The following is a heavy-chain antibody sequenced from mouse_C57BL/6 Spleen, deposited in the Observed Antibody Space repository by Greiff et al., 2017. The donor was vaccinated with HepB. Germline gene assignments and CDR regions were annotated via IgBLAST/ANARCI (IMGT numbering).Heavy chain of an antibody. V-gene: IGHV1-80*01. CDR1: GYAFSSYW. CDR3: ARRTDGSSPYYYAMDY. CDR2: FYPGDGDT. D-gene: IGHD1-1*01. J-gene: IGHJ4*01. Sequence: QVQLQQSGAELVKPGASVKISCKASGYAFSSYWMNWVKQRPGKGLEWIGQFYPGDGDTNYNGKFKGKATLTADKSSSTAYMQLSSLTSEDSAVYFCARRTDGSSPYYYAMDYWGQGTSVTVSS.